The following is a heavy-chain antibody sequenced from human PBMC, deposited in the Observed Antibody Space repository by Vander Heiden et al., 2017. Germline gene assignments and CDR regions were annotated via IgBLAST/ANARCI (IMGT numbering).Heavy chain of an antibody. D-gene: IGHD6-19*01. Sequence: QLQLQESGPGLVKPSETLSLTCTVSGDSISSGTHYWGWVRQPPGKGLEWIRTIYYSGRTFYKPSLRSRATISVDTSKNQFSLKLNSVTAADTAVYYCARKRYSSGWDFDYWS. CDR1: GDSISSGTHY. CDR2: IYYSGRT. V-gene: IGHV4-39*01. J-gene: IGHJ4*01. CDR3: ARKRYSSGWDFDY.